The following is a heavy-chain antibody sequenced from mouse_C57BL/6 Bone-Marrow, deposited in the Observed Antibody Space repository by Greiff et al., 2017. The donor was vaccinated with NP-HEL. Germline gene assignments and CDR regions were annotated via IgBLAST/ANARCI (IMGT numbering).Heavy chain of an antibody. V-gene: IGHV5-4*03. CDR2: ISDGGSYT. Sequence: EVKLVESGGGLVKPGGSLKLSCAASGFTFSSYAMSWVRQTPEKRLEWVATISDGGSYTYYTDNVKGRFTISRDNAKNNLYLQMSHLESEDTAMYYCARGYYGNYGAYWGQGTLVTVSA. CDR1: GFTFSSYA. CDR3: ARGYYGNYGAY. J-gene: IGHJ3*01. D-gene: IGHD2-1*01.